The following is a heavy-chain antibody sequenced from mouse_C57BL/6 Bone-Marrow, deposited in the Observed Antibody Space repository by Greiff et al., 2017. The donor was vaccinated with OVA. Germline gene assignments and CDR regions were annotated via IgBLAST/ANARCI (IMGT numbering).Heavy chain of an antibody. CDR1: GYTFTSYG. D-gene: IGHD1-1*01. CDR3: ARERVYYYGSSPAWFAY. Sequence: QVQLQQSGAELARPGASVKLSCKASGYTFTSYGISWVKQRTGQGLEWIGEIYPRSGNTYYNEKFKGKATLTADKSSSTAYMELRSLTSEDSAVYFCARERVYYYGSSPAWFAYWGQGTLVTVSA. J-gene: IGHJ3*01. V-gene: IGHV1-81*01. CDR2: IYPRSGNT.